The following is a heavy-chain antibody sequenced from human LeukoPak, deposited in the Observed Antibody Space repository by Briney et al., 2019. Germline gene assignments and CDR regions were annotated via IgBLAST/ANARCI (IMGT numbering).Heavy chain of an antibody. CDR1: GYSFTSYW. V-gene: IGHV5-51*01. CDR3: ASPARGIAAAGTTSEFDY. Sequence: GESLKISCKGSGYSFTSYWIGWVRQMPGKGLEWMGIIYPGDSDTRYSPSFQGQVTISADKSISTAYLQWSSLKASDTAMYYCASPARGIAAAGTTSEFDYWGQGTLVTVSS. CDR2: IYPGDSDT. J-gene: IGHJ4*02. D-gene: IGHD6-13*01.